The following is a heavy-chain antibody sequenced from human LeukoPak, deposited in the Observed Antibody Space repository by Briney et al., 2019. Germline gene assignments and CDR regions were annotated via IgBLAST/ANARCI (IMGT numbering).Heavy chain of an antibody. V-gene: IGHV3-21*01. Sequence: GGSLRLSCAASGFTFSNYAMRWIRQAPGKGLEWVSSISSSSSYIYYADSVKGRFTISRDNAKNSLYLQMNSLRAEDAAVYYCARDYWDSSSDYWGQGTLVTVSS. CDR2: ISSSSSYI. CDR1: GFTFSNYA. CDR3: ARDYWDSSSDY. J-gene: IGHJ4*02. D-gene: IGHD6-13*01.